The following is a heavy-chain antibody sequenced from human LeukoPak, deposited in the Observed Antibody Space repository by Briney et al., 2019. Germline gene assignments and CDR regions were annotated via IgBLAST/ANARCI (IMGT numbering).Heavy chain of an antibody. V-gene: IGHV4-38-2*02. CDR1: GYSISSGYY. Sequence: SETLSLTCTVSGYSISSGYYWGWIRQPPGKGLEWIGSIYHSGSTYYNPSLKSRVTISVDTSKNQFSLKLSSVTAADTAVYYCARDSASQGGSGSYPGRYYYGMDVWGQGTTVTVSS. D-gene: IGHD3-10*01. CDR2: IYHSGST. CDR3: ARDSASQGGSGSYPGRYYYGMDV. J-gene: IGHJ6*02.